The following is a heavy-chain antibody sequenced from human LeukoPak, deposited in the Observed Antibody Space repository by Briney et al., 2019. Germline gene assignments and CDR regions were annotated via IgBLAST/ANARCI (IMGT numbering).Heavy chain of an antibody. D-gene: IGHD3-22*01. J-gene: IGHJ3*02. CDR3: ARVQGYDSSGYWNAFDI. CDR1: GYTFTSYG. CDR2: ISAYNGNT. Sequence: EASVKVSCKASGYTFTSYGISWVRQAPGQGLEWMGWISAYNGNTNYAQKLQGRVTMTTDTSTSTAYMELRSLRSDDTAVYYCARVQGYDSSGYWNAFDIWGQGTMVTVSS. V-gene: IGHV1-18*01.